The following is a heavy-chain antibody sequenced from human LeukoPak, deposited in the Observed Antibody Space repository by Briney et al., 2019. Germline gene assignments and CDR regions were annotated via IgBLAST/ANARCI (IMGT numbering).Heavy chain of an antibody. D-gene: IGHD6-19*01. V-gene: IGHV1-8*02. CDR1: GYTFSIHG. CDR2: MNPNSDNK. Sequence: ASVKLSFKCFGYTFSIHGYYWVRLPPGPRPGRMGRMNPNSDNKGYGQKFKGRVTMTRDTSIRKAYMELSSLKSEDTAVYFCARGGGRVPGKDYFDSWGQGTLVTVSS. J-gene: IGHJ4*02. CDR3: ARGGGRVPGKDYFDS.